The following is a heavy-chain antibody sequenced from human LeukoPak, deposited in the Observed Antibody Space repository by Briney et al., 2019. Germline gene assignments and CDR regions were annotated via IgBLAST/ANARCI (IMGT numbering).Heavy chain of an antibody. CDR3: ARKRDYGDHWYFDY. J-gene: IGHJ4*02. CDR2: INHSGST. CDR1: GGSFGGYY. V-gene: IGHV4-34*01. D-gene: IGHD4-17*01. Sequence: SETLSLTCAVYGGSFGGYYWSWIRQPPGKGLEWIGEINHSGSTNYNPSLKSRVTISVDTSKNQFSLKLSSVTAADTAVYYCARKRDYGDHWYFDYWGQGTLVTVSS.